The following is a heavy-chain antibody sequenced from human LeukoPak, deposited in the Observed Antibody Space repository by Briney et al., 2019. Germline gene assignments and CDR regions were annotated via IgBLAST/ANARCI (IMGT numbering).Heavy chain of an antibody. Sequence: SETLSLTCTVSGGSISSSSYYWGWIRQPPGKGLEWIGSIYYSGSTYYNPSLKSRVTISVDTSKNQFSLKLSSVTAADTAVYYCARADFRYSYGYEAYYYYYMDVWGKGTTVTVSS. CDR1: GGSISSSSYY. D-gene: IGHD5-18*01. CDR2: IYYSGST. CDR3: ARADFRYSYGYEAYYYYYMDV. V-gene: IGHV4-39*01. J-gene: IGHJ6*03.